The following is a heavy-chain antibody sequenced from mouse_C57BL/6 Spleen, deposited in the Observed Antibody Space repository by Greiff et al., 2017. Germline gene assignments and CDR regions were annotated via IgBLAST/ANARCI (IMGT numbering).Heavy chain of an antibody. CDR2: IWTGGGT. CDR1: GFSLTSYA. V-gene: IGHV2-9-1*01. J-gene: IGHJ4*01. Sequence: VQRVESGPGLVAPSPSLSITCTVSGFSLTSYAISWVRQPPGQGLEWLGVIWTGGGTNYNSALNSRLSISKDNSKSQVFLKMNSLQTDDTARYYCARDDPSYAMDYWGQGTSVTVSS. D-gene: IGHD2-3*01. CDR3: ARDDPSYAMDY.